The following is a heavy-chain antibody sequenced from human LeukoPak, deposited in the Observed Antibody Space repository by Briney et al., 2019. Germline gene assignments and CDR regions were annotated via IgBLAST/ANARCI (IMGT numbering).Heavy chain of an antibody. J-gene: IGHJ4*02. CDR3: ARRITMIRGVELFDY. D-gene: IGHD3-10*01. CDR2: ISYSGST. Sequence: PSDTLSLTCTVSGGSMSGYYWSWIRQPPGKGLEWVGYISYSGSTNYNPSLKSRVTISVDKSKNQFSLRLSSVTAADTAMYYCARRITMIRGVELFDYWGQGTLVTVSS. V-gene: IGHV4-59*12. CDR1: GGSMSGYY.